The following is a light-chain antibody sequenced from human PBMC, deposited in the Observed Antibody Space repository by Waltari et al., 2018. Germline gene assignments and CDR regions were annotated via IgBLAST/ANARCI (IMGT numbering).Light chain of an antibody. J-gene: IGLJ2*01. CDR2: EVN. CDR1: SSDIGTYNL. CDR3: CSYTTSMTFDVF. Sequence: QSALTQPASVSGSPGQSITISCTGTSSDIGTYNLVSWYQHHPGKAPKVMIYEVNKRPSGVSNRFSGSKSGNTASLTISGLQAEDEAGYYCCSYTTSMTFDVFFGGGTKLTVL. V-gene: IGLV2-23*02.